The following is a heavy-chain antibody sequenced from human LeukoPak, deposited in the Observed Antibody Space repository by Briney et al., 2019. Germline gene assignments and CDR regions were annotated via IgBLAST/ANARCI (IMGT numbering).Heavy chain of an antibody. CDR3: ARTWRGYCSSTSCYRDY. Sequence: GGSLRLSCAASGFTFSSYSMIWVRQAPGKGLEWVSYISSSSSTIYYADSVKGRFTISRDNAKNSLYLQMNSLRAEDTAVYYCARTWRGYCSSTSCYRDYWGQGTLVTVSS. D-gene: IGHD2-2*02. CDR1: GFTFSSYS. CDR2: ISSSSSTI. V-gene: IGHV3-48*01. J-gene: IGHJ4*02.